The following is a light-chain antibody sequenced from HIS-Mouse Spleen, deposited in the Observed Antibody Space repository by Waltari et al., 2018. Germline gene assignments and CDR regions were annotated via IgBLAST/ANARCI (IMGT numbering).Light chain of an antibody. CDR2: EGS. Sequence: QSALTQPASVSGSPGQPITISFTGTRSDVGSYNLVPWYQQHPGKAPKLMIYEGSKRPSGVSNRFSGSKSGNTASLTISGLQAEDEADYYCCSYAGSSTWVFGGGTKLTVL. CDR1: RSDVGSYNL. J-gene: IGLJ3*02. V-gene: IGLV2-23*01. CDR3: CSYAGSSTWV.